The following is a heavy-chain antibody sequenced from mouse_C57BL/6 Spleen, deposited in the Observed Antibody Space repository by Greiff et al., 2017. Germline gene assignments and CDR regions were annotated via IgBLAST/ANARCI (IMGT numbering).Heavy chain of an antibody. CDR1: GYTFTDYE. CDR2: IDPETGGT. D-gene: IGHD4-1*01. Sequence: QVQLQQSGAELVRPGASVTLSCKASGYTFTDYEMHWVKQTPVHGLEWIGAIDPETGGTAYNQKFKGKAILTADKSSSTAYMELRTLTSEDSAVYYCSSSGTGNFDYWGQGTTLSVSS. J-gene: IGHJ2*01. CDR3: SSSGTGNFDY. V-gene: IGHV1-15*01.